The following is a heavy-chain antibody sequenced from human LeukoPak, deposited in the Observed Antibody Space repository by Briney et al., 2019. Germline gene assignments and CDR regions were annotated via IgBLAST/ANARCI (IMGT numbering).Heavy chain of an antibody. V-gene: IGHV4-34*01. CDR1: SGSFIGYF. J-gene: IGHJ4*02. D-gene: IGHD5-12*01. CDR3: ARHSVLSGYDHYYFDY. Sequence: PSETLSLTCGVYSGSFIGYFWTWIRQPPGKGLEWIGEINHSGTTSDNPSLKSRVSISVDSSKNQFSLNLSSVTVADTAVFYCARHSVLSGYDHYYFDYWGQGTLVTVSS. CDR2: INHSGTT.